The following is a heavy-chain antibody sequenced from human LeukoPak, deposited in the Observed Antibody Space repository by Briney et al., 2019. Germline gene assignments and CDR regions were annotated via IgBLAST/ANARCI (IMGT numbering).Heavy chain of an antibody. CDR1: GGTFSSYA. CDR3: ATRPDYYDSSGYYPRFDY. Sequence: GASVKVSCKASGGTFSSYAISWVRQAPGQGLEWMGGIIPIFGTANYAQKFQGRVTITADESTSTAYMELSSLRSEDTAVYYCATRPDYYDSSGYYPRFDYWGQGTLVTVSS. V-gene: IGHV1-69*13. D-gene: IGHD3-22*01. J-gene: IGHJ4*02. CDR2: IIPIFGTA.